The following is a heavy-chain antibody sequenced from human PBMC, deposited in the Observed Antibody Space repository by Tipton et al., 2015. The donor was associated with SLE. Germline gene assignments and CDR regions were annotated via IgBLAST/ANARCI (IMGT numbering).Heavy chain of an antibody. J-gene: IGHJ5*02. Sequence: SLRLSCAASGFTFDDYAMHWVRQAPGKGLEWVSGISWNSGSIGYADSVKGRFTISRDNAKNSLYLQMNSLRVEDTAVYYCATRSDGVPYHWGQGALVTVSS. V-gene: IGHV3-9*01. CDR2: ISWNSGSI. CDR3: ATRSDGVPYH. D-gene: IGHD3-16*01. CDR1: GFTFDDYA.